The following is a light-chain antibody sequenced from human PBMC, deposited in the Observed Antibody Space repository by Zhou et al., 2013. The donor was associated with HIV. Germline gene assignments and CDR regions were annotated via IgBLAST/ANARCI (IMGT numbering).Light chain of an antibody. J-gene: IGKJ2*01. CDR3: QQANRFPQT. V-gene: IGKV1-39*01. CDR1: QSISNY. CDR2: AAS. Sequence: DIQMTQSPSSLSASVGDRVTITCRASQSISNYLNWYQQKPGKAPKLLIYAASSLQSGVPSRFSGSGSGTDFTLTINRLHPEDFATYYCQQANRFPQTFGQGTKVEIK.